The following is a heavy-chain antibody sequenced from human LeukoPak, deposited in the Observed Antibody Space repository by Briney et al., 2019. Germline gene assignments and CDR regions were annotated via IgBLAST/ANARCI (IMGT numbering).Heavy chain of an antibody. D-gene: IGHD3-22*01. CDR2: INSDGSSI. CDR1: GFTFSSHW. Sequence: GGSLRLSCAASGFTFSSHWMHWVRQAPGKGLVWVSRINSDGSSISYADSVKGRFTISRDNAKNTLYLQMNSLRAEDTAVYYCAKPYDSSGNYWAPFDYWGQGTLVTVSS. V-gene: IGHV3-74*01. J-gene: IGHJ4*02. CDR3: AKPYDSSGNYWAPFDY.